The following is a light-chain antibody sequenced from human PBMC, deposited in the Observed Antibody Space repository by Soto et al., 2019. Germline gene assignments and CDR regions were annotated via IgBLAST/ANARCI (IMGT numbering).Light chain of an antibody. CDR3: MQALQTPPT. CDR2: LGS. Sequence: DIVMTQSPLSLPVTPGEPASISCRSSQSLLHSNGYNYLDWYLQKPGQSPQLLIYLGSNRASGVPDRFSGSGSGTDFTLKISRVEAEDVGVYYCMQALQTPPTFGQVNKLEIK. V-gene: IGKV2-28*01. CDR1: QSLLHSNGYNY. J-gene: IGKJ2*01.